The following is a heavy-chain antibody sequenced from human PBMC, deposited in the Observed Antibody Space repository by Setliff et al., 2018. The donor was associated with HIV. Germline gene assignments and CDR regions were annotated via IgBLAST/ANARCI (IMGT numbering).Heavy chain of an antibody. CDR1: GFTFSNYW. J-gene: IGHJ3*02. CDR2: ISWNSGSI. Sequence: LRLSCAASGFTFSNYWMHWVRQAPGKGLEWVSGISWNSGSIGYADSVKGRFTISRDNAKDSLYLQMNSLRAEDMALYYCAKATFFYGSGAGSAFDIWGQGTMVTVSS. D-gene: IGHD3-10*01. V-gene: IGHV3-9*03. CDR3: AKATFFYGSGAGSAFDI.